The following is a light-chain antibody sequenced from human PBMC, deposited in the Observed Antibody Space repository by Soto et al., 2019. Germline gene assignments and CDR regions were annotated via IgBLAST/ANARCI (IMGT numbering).Light chain of an antibody. J-gene: IGLJ1*01. CDR3: SSYTSSGTLNYV. CDR1: SSDVGGYNY. Sequence: QSALTQPASVSGSPGQSITISCTGTSSDVGGYNYVSWYQQHPGKAPKLMIYEVSNRPSGVSNRFSGSKSGNTASLTISGLQAEDEADYYCSSYTSSGTLNYVFGTGTKLTVL. CDR2: EVS. V-gene: IGLV2-14*01.